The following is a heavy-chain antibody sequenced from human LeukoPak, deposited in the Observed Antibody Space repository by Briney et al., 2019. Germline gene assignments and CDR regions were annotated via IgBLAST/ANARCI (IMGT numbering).Heavy chain of an antibody. D-gene: IGHD3-10*01. CDR1: GFIISDYY. J-gene: IGHJ4*02. Sequence: GGSLRLSCAASGFIISDYYMNWIRQVPGKGLEWVSHISGGGSTKYYADSVKGRFTISRDNSKNTLYLQMNSLRAEDTAVYYCARAVGDPLYYFDYWGQGTLVTVSS. V-gene: IGHV3-11*04. CDR2: ISGGGSTK. CDR3: ARAVGDPLYYFDY.